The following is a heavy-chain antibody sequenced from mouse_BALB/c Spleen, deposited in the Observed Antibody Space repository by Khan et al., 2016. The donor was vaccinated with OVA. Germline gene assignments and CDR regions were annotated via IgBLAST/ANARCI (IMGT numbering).Heavy chain of an antibody. D-gene: IGHD2-2*01. CDR2: IDPFSGGT. V-gene: IGHV1S135*01. J-gene: IGHJ3*01. CDR1: GYSFTSYY. CDR3: TRHGYVACFTY. Sequence: EVQLQESGPELMKPGASVKISCKASGYSFTSYYIHWVIQSHGKSLEWIGYIDPFSGGTTYNQKFKGKATLTVEKSSNTAYIHLINVTSEDSAVYYCTRHGYVACFTYWGQGTLVTVSA.